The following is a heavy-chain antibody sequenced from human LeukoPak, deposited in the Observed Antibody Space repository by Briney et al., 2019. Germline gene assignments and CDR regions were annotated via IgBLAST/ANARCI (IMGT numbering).Heavy chain of an antibody. V-gene: IGHV3-7*05. CDR1: GFTFGRHG. Sequence: RAGGSLRLSCAASGFTFGRHGMSWVRQAPGKGPEGVANIKRDGSERDYVDSVKGRFTISRDNARNALDLQMSSLRAEDTAVYYCAREVYGDNYFDYWGQGPLVTVSS. CDR2: IKRDGSER. CDR3: AREVYGDNYFDY. J-gene: IGHJ4*02. D-gene: IGHD4-17*01.